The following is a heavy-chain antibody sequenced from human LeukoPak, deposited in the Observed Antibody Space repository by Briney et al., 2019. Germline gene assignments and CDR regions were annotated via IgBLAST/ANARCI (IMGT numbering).Heavy chain of an antibody. CDR3: ASSTGVTWGYFDY. CDR2: INPNSGGT. Sequence: ASVKVSCKASGYTFTGYYMHWVRQAPGQGLEWMGWINPNSGGTNYAQKFQGRVTMTRDTSISTAYMELSRLRSDDTAVYYCASSTGVTWGYFDYWGQGTLVTVSS. J-gene: IGHJ4*02. D-gene: IGHD3-10*01. V-gene: IGHV1-2*02. CDR1: GYTFTGYY.